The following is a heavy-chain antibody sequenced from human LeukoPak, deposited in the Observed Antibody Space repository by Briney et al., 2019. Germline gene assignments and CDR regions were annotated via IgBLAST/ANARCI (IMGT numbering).Heavy chain of an antibody. CDR3: AKDPYCSGGSCYGEVY. CDR1: GFTFSSYA. J-gene: IGHJ4*02. Sequence: GGSLRLSCAASGFTFSSYAMSWVRQAPGKGLEWVSAISGSGGSTYYADSVKGRFTISRDNSKNTLYLQMNSLRAEDTAVYYCAKDPYCSGGSCYGEVYWGQGTLVTASS. V-gene: IGHV3-23*01. CDR2: ISGSGGST. D-gene: IGHD2-15*01.